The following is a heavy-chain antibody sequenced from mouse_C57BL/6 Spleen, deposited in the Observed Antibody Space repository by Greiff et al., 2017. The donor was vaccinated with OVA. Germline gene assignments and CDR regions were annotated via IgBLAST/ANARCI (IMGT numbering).Heavy chain of an antibody. Sequence: VQLQQPGAELVMPGASVKLSCKASGYTFTSYWMHWVKQRPGQGLEWIGEIDPSDSYTNYNQKFKGKSTLTVDKSSSTAYMQLSSLTSEDSAVYYCAREEDYWGQGTTLTVSS. CDR1: GYTFTSYW. CDR2: IDPSDSYT. CDR3: AREEDY. V-gene: IGHV1-69*01. J-gene: IGHJ2*01.